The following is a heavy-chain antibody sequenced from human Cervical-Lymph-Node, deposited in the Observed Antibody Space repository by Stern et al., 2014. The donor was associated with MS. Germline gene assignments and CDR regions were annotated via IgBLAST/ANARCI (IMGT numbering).Heavy chain of an antibody. CDR1: GFTFSSYA. Sequence: VQLVESGGTLVQPGGSLRLSCAASGFTFSSYAMSWVRQAPGKGLEWVSVISGSDGSTFYADSVKGRSTISRDNSKNTLFLQMNSLRAEDTAVYYCAKVYGSGPFDYWGQGTLLTVSS. CDR3: AKVYGSGPFDY. V-gene: IGHV3-23*04. J-gene: IGHJ4*02. CDR2: ISGSDGST. D-gene: IGHD6-19*01.